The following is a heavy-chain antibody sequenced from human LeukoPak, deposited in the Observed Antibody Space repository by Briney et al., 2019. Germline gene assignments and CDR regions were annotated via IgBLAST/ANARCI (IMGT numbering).Heavy chain of an antibody. D-gene: IGHD2-2*01. V-gene: IGHV1-46*01. Sequence: ASVKVSCKASVYTFTSYYMHWVRQAPGQGLEWMGIINPSGGSTSYAQKFQGRVTMTRDTSTSTVYMELSSLRSEDTAVYYCARAISPCSSTSCFYYFDYWGQGTLVTVSS. CDR1: VYTFTSYY. J-gene: IGHJ4*02. CDR2: INPSGGST. CDR3: ARAISPCSSTSCFYYFDY.